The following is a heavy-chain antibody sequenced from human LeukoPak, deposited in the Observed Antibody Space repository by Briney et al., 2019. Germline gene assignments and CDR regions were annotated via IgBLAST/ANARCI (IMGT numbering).Heavy chain of an antibody. V-gene: IGHV1-46*01. Sequence: ASVKASCKASGNTFTTHHMHWVRQAPGQGLEWMGITTRSGGGTSSAQKFQGRVTTTSDTSTSTVYMELSSLRSEDTAMYYCARVPYCGGDCYGYFDYWGQGTLVTVSS. CDR1: GNTFTTHH. CDR2: TTRSGGGT. D-gene: IGHD2-21*02. CDR3: ARVPYCGGDCYGYFDY. J-gene: IGHJ4*02.